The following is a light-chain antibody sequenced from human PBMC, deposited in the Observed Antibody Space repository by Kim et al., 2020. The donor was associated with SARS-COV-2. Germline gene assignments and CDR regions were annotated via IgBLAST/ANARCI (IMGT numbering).Light chain of an antibody. CDR3: SAWDSSLNAWL. CDR2: RNT. J-gene: IGLJ2*01. V-gene: IGLV10-54*04. Sequence: QNATLTCDENSNNVCNRGTAWLQQHQGRTPKLLSYRNTDRPSGVSERFSASRSGNTASLTITGLQPEDEADYYCSAWDSSLNAWLFGGGTQLTVL. CDR1: SNNVCNRG.